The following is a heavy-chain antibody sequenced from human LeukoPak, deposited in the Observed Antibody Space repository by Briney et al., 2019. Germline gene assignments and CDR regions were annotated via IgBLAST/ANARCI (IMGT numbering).Heavy chain of an antibody. Sequence: GWALRLSCVASGCMFSSNWMSWVRLAPGKGLEGVANIKEDGTETDYVDSVKGRFTISRDNAKNSLYFQVNSLRGDAPAVYYCAKEGPSLPTHRGQGTLVTVSS. V-gene: IGHV3-7*03. CDR1: GCMFSSNW. CDR2: IKEDGTET. CDR3: AKEGPSLPTH. D-gene: IGHD2-2*01. J-gene: IGHJ4*02.